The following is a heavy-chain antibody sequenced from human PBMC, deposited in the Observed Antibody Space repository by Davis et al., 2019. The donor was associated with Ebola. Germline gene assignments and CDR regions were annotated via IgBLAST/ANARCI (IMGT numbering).Heavy chain of an antibody. CDR2: INHSGST. Sequence: SETLSLTCAVYGGSFSGYYWSWIRQPPGKGLEWIGEINHSGSTNYNPSLKSRVTISVDTSKNQFSLKLSSVTAADTAVYYCARGFWGAARLVDYWGQGILVTVSS. V-gene: IGHV4-34*01. CDR1: GGSFSGYY. J-gene: IGHJ4*02. CDR3: ARGFWGAARLVDY. D-gene: IGHD6-6*01.